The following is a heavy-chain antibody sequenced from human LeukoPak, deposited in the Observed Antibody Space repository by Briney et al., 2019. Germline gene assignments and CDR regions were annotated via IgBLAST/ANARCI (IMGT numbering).Heavy chain of an antibody. D-gene: IGHD6-19*01. CDR3: ARAVAADY. CDR1: GGSFSGYY. V-gene: IGHV4-34*01. CDR2: INHSGSA. J-gene: IGHJ4*02. Sequence: SETLSLTCAVYGGSFSGYYWSWIRQPPGKGLEWIGEINHSGSANYNPPLKSRVTISVDTSKNQFSLKLSSVTAADTAVYYCARAVAADYWGQGTLVTVSS.